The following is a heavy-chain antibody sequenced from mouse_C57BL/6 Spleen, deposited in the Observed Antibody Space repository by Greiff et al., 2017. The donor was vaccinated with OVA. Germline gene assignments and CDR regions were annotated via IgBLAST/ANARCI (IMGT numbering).Heavy chain of an antibody. CDR2: IYPRDGRT. Sequence: QVQLQQSDAELVKPGASVKISCKVSGYTFTDHTIHWLKQRPEQGLVSIGYIYPRDGRTKYNEKFKGKATLTADKSSSTAYMQLNSLTSEDSAVYFCARGDYSNYWYFDVWGTGTTVTVSS. V-gene: IGHV1-78*01. J-gene: IGHJ1*03. D-gene: IGHD2-5*01. CDR3: ARGDYSNYWYFDV. CDR1: GYTFTDHT.